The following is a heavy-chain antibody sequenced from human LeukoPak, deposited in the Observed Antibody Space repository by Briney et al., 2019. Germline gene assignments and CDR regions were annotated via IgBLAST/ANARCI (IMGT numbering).Heavy chain of an antibody. CDR3: ARAGYCSSTSCYQDAFDI. CDR1: GFTFSSYW. CDR2: INTDGSST. D-gene: IGHD2-2*01. Sequence: PGGSLRLSCAASGFTFSSYWMHWVRQAPGKGLVWVSRINTDGSSTSYADSVKGRFTISRDNAKNTLYLQMNSLRAEDTALYHCARAGYCSSTSCYQDAFDIWGQGTMVTVSS. V-gene: IGHV3-74*01. J-gene: IGHJ3*02.